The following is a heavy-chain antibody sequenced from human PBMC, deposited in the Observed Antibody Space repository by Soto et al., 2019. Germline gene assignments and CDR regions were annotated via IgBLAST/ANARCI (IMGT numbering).Heavy chain of an antibody. V-gene: IGHV3-74*01. Sequence: GGSLRLSCAASGFTFGSYWMHWVRQAPGKGLVWISRINNDGRSTIYADSVKGRFTFSRDNAKNTLYVQMNSLRAEDTAAYFCETQSQDYRNYFDFWGQGTLVTVSS. CDR1: GFTFGSYW. D-gene: IGHD4-17*01. J-gene: IGHJ4*02. CDR2: INNDGRST. CDR3: ETQSQDYRNYFDF.